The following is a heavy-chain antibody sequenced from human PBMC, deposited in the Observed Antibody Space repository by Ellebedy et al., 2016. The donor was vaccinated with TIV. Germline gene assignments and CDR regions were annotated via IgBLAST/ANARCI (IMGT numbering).Heavy chain of an antibody. J-gene: IGHJ4*02. D-gene: IGHD4/OR15-4a*01. CDR3: ARVRLWAFFDY. CDR1: GDSVSSGGYS. Sequence: LRLPCAVSGDSVSSGGYSWSWVRQPPGKGLEWIGYIYHSGSTYYNPSLESRVTISVDTSKNQFSLNLSSVTAADTAVYYCARVRLWAFFDYWGQGTLVTVSS. CDR2: IYHSGST. V-gene: IGHV4-30-2*01.